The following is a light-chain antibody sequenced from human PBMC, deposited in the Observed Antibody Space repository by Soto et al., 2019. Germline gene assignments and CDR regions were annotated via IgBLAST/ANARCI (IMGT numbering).Light chain of an antibody. Sequence: EIVMTQSPGTLSLSPGERATLSCRASQSVSTNLAWYQQIPGQAPRLLLYGASTRATGIAARFSGSGSGTEFTLAISSLQSEDFAFYYCQQYNDSPQTFGLGTKVEIK. V-gene: IGKV3-15*01. CDR1: QSVSTN. J-gene: IGKJ1*01. CDR2: GAS. CDR3: QQYNDSPQT.